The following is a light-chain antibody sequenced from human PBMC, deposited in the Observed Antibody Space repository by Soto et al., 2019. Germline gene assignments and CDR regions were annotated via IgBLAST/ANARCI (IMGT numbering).Light chain of an antibody. Sequence: EIVITPTHATLSVSPGARATLSCRASQSVSSNLAWFQQKPGQTPRLLIYGASTRATGIPARFSGSGSGTEFALTISSLRSEDFAVYYCQQYSNWPWTFGQGTKVDIK. V-gene: IGKV3-15*01. CDR3: QQYSNWPWT. J-gene: IGKJ1*01. CDR1: QSVSSN. CDR2: GAS.